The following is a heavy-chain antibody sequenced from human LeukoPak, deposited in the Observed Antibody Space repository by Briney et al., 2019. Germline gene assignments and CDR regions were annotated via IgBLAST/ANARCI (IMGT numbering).Heavy chain of an antibody. CDR2: INPNSGGT. J-gene: IGHJ4*02. CDR3: ARMSSGYSSDFDY. CDR1: GYTFTGYY. D-gene: IGHD3-22*01. Sequence: GASVKASCKASGYTFTGYYMHWVRQAPGQGLEWMGWINPNSGGTNYAQKFQGWVTMTRGTSISTAYMELSRLRSDDTAVYYCARMSSGYSSDFDYWGQGTLVTVSS. V-gene: IGHV1-2*04.